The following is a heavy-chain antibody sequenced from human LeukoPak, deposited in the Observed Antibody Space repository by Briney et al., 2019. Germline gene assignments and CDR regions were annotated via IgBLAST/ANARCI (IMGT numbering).Heavy chain of an antibody. V-gene: IGHV4-38-2*02. Sequence: PSGTLSLTCAVYGGSFSGYYWGWIRQPPGKGLEWIGSIYHSGSTYYNPSLKSRVTISVDTSKNQFSLKLSSVTAADTAVYYCARETGSGSYSGAFDIWGQGTMVTVSS. D-gene: IGHD3-10*01. CDR2: IYHSGST. J-gene: IGHJ3*02. CDR1: GGSFSGYY. CDR3: ARETGSGSYSGAFDI.